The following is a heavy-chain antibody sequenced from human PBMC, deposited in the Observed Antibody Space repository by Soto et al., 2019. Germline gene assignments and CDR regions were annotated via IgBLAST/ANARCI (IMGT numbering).Heavy chain of an antibody. CDR2: IFYIGGA. J-gene: IGHJ4*02. V-gene: IGHV4-59*01. D-gene: IGHD5-12*01. CDR3: ARGYTSYKYYFDD. CDR1: GGSISSYY. Sequence: PSETLSLTCTVSGGSISSYYWSWIRQPPGKGLEWIGYIFYIGGADYNPSLSSRVTMSVDTSKNQFSLRLTSMTAADTAVYYCARGYTSYKYYFDDWGQGTLVTVSS.